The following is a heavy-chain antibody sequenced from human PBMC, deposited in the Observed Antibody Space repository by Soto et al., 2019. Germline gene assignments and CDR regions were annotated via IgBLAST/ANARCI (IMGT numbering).Heavy chain of an antibody. CDR1: GFTFSSYS. CDR3: ARAIMVVAARDYYYGMDV. J-gene: IGHJ6*02. V-gene: IGHV3-48*02. D-gene: IGHD2-15*01. Sequence: GGSLRLSCAASGFTFSSYSMNWVRQAPGKGLEWVSYISSSSSTIYYADSVKGRFTISRDNAKNSLYLQMNSLRDEDTAVYYCARAIMVVAARDYYYGMDVWGQGTTVTVSS. CDR2: ISSSSSTI.